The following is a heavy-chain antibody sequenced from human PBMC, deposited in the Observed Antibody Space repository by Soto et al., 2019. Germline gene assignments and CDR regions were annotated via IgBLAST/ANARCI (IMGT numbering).Heavy chain of an antibody. Sequence: PSETLSLTCTVSGGSISSSSYYWGWIRQPPGKGLEWIGSIYCSGSTYYNPSLKSRVTISVDTSKNQFSLKLSSVTAADTAVYYYARRRDYGSGSYNPKTYYFDYWGQGTLVTVSS. V-gene: IGHV4-39*01. CDR1: GGSISSSSYY. D-gene: IGHD3-10*01. CDR3: ARRRDYGSGSYNPKTYYFDY. CDR2: IYCSGST. J-gene: IGHJ4*02.